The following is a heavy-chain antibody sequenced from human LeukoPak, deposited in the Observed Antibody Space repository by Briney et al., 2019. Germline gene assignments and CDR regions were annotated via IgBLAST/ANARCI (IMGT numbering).Heavy chain of an antibody. CDR1: GFSFSGSA. J-gene: IGHJ4*02. V-gene: IGHV3-73*01. CDR2: VRSKPYNYAT. Sequence: GGSLKLSCAASGFSFSGSAMHWVSQASGKGLEWVGRVRSKPYNYATAYAASVKGRFTISRDDSGNTAYLQMNSLKTEDTAVYYCSRGGFDYWGQGTLVTVSS. CDR3: SRGGFDY. D-gene: IGHD5-12*01.